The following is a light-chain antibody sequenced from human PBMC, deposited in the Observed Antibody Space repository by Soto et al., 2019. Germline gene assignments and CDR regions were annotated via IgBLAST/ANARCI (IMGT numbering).Light chain of an antibody. CDR2: GAS. J-gene: IGKJ2*01. CDR1: QSVSSS. CDR3: QQYYNWPPYT. V-gene: IGKV3-15*01. Sequence: EIVMTQSPATQSVSPGERATLSCRASQSVSSSLAWYQQKPGQAPRLLIYGASTRATGIPARFSGSGSGTEFTLTISSLQSEDFAVYFCQQYYNWPPYTFGQGTKLEIK.